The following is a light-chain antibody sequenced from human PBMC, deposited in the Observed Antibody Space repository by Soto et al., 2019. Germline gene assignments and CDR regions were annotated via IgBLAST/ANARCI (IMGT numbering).Light chain of an antibody. J-gene: IGKJ3*01. CDR3: QPFGSSPLFT. CDR1: QSVSSSY. V-gene: IGKV3-20*01. CDR2: GAS. Sequence: EIVLTQSPGTLSLCPGERATLSCRASQSVSSSYLAWYQQKPGQAPRLLIYGASSSANGIPDRFSGSGSETDFTRTNSRLEPEDIAVYYRQPFGSSPLFTFGPGPKVHV.